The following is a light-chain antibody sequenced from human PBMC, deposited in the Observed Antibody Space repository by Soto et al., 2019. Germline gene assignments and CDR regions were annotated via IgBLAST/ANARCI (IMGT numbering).Light chain of an antibody. Sequence: EFVLTQSPGTLSLSPGERATLSCRASQSVSTSYLAWYQQKPGQAPRLLIYGASSRATGIPDRFSGSGSGTDFTLTISRLAPEDFAVYYCQQYGSSPPWTVGQGTKVEIK. J-gene: IGKJ1*01. CDR2: GAS. V-gene: IGKV3-20*01. CDR1: QSVSTSY. CDR3: QQYGSSPPWT.